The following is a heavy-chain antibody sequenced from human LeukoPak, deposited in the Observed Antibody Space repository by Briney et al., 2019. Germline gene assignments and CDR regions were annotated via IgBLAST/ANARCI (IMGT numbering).Heavy chain of an antibody. V-gene: IGHV4-59*08. CDR2: IYNSGST. D-gene: IGHD3-10*01. CDR3: ARSDYYGSGQGAFDI. CDR1: GASISSYY. J-gene: IGHJ3*02. Sequence: SETLSLTCTVSGASISSYYWSWIRQPPGKGLEWIGYIYNSGSTNYNPSLKSRVTISVDTSKNQFSLKLSSVTAADTAVYYCARSDYYGSGQGAFDIWGQGTMATVSS.